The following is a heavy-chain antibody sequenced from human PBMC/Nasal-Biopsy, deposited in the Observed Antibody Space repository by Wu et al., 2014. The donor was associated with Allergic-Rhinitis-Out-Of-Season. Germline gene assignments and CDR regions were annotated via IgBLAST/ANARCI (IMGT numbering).Heavy chain of an antibody. D-gene: IGHD4-23*01. CDR1: GFTFSSST. Sequence: VKVSCKASGFTFSSSTIQWVRQPRGQRLEWIGWIVVGSGHTNYAQKYQERLTITWDFSTTTASMELSSLRSEDTAVYYCAADRWHYLEDYDLWGRGTLVTVSS. V-gene: IGHV1-58*02. CDR3: AADRWHYLEDYDL. J-gene: IGHJ2*01. CDR2: IVVGSGHT.